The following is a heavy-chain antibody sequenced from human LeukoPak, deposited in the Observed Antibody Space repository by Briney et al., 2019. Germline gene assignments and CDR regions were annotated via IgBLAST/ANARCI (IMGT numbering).Heavy chain of an antibody. CDR3: AKGSDYSNYGIFDC. J-gene: IGHJ4*02. CDR1: GFTFRSYA. Sequence: GGSLRLSCAASGFTFRSYAMNWVRQAPGKGLEWVSSISGGGGSTYYADSVKGRFTISRDNSKNTLYLQMNSLRAGDTAVYYCAKGSDYSNYGIFDCWGQGTLVTVPS. V-gene: IGHV3-23*01. CDR2: ISGGGGST. D-gene: IGHD4-11*01.